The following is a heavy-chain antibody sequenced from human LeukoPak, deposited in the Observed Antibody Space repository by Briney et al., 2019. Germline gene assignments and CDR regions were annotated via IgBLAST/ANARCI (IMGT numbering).Heavy chain of an antibody. Sequence: GASVKVSCKATGYTFTAYYMQWVRQAPGQGLEWMGQINPNSAASHYAQKFQDRVTMTSDTSINMAYMELRSLRSDDTAVYYCARDFYGSRPGAFDYWGQGTLITVSS. CDR2: INPNSAAS. D-gene: IGHD3-10*01. CDR1: GYTFTAYY. J-gene: IGHJ4*02. CDR3: ARDFYGSRPGAFDY. V-gene: IGHV1-2*06.